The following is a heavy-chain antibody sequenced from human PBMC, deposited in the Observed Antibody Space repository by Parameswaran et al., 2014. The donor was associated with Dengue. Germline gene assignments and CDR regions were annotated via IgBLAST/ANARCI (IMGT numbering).Heavy chain of an antibody. CDR3: ARAYWYFDL. V-gene: IGHV1-2*02. Sequence: WVRQAPGQGLEWMGWINPNSGGTTYAQKFQGRVTMTRDTSISSAYMELSRLRSDDTAVYYCARAYWYFDLWGRGTLVTVSS. J-gene: IGHJ2*01. CDR2: INPNSGGT.